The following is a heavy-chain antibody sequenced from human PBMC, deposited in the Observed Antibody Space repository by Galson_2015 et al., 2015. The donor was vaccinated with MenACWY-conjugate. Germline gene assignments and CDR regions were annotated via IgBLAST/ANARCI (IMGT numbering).Heavy chain of an antibody. CDR2: ISGSGGRT. V-gene: IGHV3-23*01. Sequence: SLRLSCAASGFTFSSYAMNWVRQAPGKGLEWVSTISGSGGRTNYADSVKGRSTISRDNSKNTLYLQMNSLRAEDTAVYYCAKRGVYGSGTFYTNNWFDPWGQGTLVTVSS. J-gene: IGHJ5*02. CDR3: AKRGVYGSGTFYTNNWFDP. D-gene: IGHD3-10*01. CDR1: GFTFSSYA.